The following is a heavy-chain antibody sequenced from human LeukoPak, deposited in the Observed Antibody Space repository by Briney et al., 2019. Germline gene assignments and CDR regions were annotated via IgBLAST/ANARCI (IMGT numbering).Heavy chain of an antibody. CDR1: GFTFSNAW. J-gene: IGHJ4*02. CDR3: TTDLTYYYDSSGSATILADDY. V-gene: IGHV3-15*01. D-gene: IGHD3-22*01. CDR2: IKSKTDGGTT. Sequence: GGSLRLSCAASGFTFSNAWMSWVRQAPGKGLEWVGRIKSKTDGGTTDYAAPVKGRFTISRDDSKNTLYLQMNSLKTEDTAVYYCTTDLTYYYDSSGSATILADDYWGQGTLVTVSS.